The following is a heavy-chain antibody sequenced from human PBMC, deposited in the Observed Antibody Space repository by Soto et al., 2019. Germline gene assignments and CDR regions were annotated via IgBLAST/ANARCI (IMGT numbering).Heavy chain of an antibody. CDR2: IYYSGST. V-gene: IGHV4-59*01. CDR3: ARGGLNIGDTIPKYNWFDP. D-gene: IGHD5-12*01. J-gene: IGHJ5*02. Sequence: SETLSLTCTVSGGSISSYYWSWIRQPPGKGLEWIGYIYYSGSTNYNPSLKSRVTISVDTSKNQFSLKLSSVTAADTAVYYCARGGLNIGDTIPKYNWFDPWGHGTLVSVS. CDR1: GGSISSYY.